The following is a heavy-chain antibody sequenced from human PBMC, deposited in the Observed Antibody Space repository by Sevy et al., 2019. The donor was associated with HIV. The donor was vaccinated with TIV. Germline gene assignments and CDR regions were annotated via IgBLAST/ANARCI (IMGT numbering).Heavy chain of an antibody. CDR2: IYYSGST. Sequence: SETLSLTCTVSGGSVSSGSYYWSWIRQPPGKGLEWIGYIYYSGSTNPNPSHKRRVTISVDTSKNQFSLKLNSVTEADTAVYYCARVRGGYSGFGGFDYWGQGTLVTVSS. V-gene: IGHV4-61*01. CDR3: ARVRGGYSGFGGFDY. J-gene: IGHJ4*02. D-gene: IGHD5-12*01. CDR1: GGSVSSGSYY.